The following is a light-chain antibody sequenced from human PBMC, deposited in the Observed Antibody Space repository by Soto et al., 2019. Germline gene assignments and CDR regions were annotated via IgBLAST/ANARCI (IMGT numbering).Light chain of an antibody. J-gene: IGLJ1*01. V-gene: IGLV2-23*01. CDR3: CSYAGSGTDNYV. CDR2: EGI. CDR1: SSDIGTYNL. Sequence: QSALPQPASLSGSPGQSITISCTVTSSDIGTYNLVSWYQHYPGKAPKLMIYEGIKRPSGVSNRFSGSKSGNTAFLTISGLQAEDEADYYCCSYAGSGTDNYVFGSGTKVTVL.